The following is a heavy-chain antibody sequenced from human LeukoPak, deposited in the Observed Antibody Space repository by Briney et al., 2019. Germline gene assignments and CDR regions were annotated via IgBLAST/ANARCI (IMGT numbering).Heavy chain of an antibody. J-gene: IGHJ4*02. CDR1: GGSISNTNW. Sequence: SETLSLTCGVSGGSISNTNWWTWVRHPPRKGLEWIGEVNLQGSTNYNPSLKSRVAISVDKSENHISLKLTSVTAADTAVYYCAREGGPYRPLDYSGQGTLVTVAS. V-gene: IGHV4-4*02. CDR2: VNLQGST. CDR3: AREGGPYRPLDY.